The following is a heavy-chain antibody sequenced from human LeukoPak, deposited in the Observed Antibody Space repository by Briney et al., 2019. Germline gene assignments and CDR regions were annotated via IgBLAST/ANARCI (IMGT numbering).Heavy chain of an antibody. CDR3: ARRLRWYYGMDV. D-gene: IGHD4-23*01. V-gene: IGHV3-9*01. CDR2: ISWNSGSI. J-gene: IGHJ6*02. Sequence: PGRSLRLSCAASGFTFDDYAMHWVRQAPGKGLEWVSGISWNSGSIGYADSVKGRFTISRDNAKNTLYLQMNSLRAEDTAVYYCARRLRWYYGMDVWGQGTTVTVSS. CDR1: GFTFDDYA.